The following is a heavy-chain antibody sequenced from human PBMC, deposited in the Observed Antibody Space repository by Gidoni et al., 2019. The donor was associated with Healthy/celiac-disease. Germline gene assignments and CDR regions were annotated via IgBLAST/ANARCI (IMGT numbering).Heavy chain of an antibody. CDR2: ISWNSGSI. Sequence: EVQLVESGGGLVQPGRSLRLSCAASGFTFDDYAMHWVRQAPGKGLEWVSGISWNSGSIGYADSVKGRFTISRDNAKNSLYLQMNSLRAEDTALYYCAKDIRGGIAAAATDYWGQGTLVTVSS. D-gene: IGHD6-13*01. CDR3: AKDIRGGIAAAATDY. J-gene: IGHJ4*02. V-gene: IGHV3-9*01. CDR1: GFTFDDYA.